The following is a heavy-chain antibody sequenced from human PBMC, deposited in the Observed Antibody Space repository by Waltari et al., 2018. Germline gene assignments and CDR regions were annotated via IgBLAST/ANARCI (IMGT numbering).Heavy chain of an antibody. D-gene: IGHD3-22*01. Sequence: QVQLVESGGDLVRPGGSLRLSCAASGFSFSDSYMGWVRQAPGKGLEVLSNIFSSGSTMYYADYGKGRFTSSRDNAKNSLYLQMNSRRAEDTAVYYCARALSLGGYYEGFDYWGQGTLVTVSS. CDR3: ARALSLGGYYEGFDY. CDR2: IFSSGSTM. J-gene: IGHJ4*02. CDR1: GFSFSDSY. V-gene: IGHV3-11*01.